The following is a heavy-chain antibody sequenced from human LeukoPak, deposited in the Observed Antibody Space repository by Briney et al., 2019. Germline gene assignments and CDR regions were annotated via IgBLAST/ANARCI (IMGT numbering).Heavy chain of an antibody. CDR1: GFSFKTYA. J-gene: IGHJ4*02. CDR2: ISSDGSNK. Sequence: PGGSLRLSCAASGFSFKTYAMHWVRQAPGKGLEWVAIISSDGSNKYSADSVKGRFTISRDNSKNTLYLQMDSLRAEDTALYYCAKSHSNDWYYFDYWGQGTLVTVSS. CDR3: AKSHSNDWYYFDY. D-gene: IGHD3-9*01. V-gene: IGHV3-30*18.